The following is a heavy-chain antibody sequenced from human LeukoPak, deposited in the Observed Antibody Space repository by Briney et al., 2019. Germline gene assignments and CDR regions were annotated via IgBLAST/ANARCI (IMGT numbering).Heavy chain of an antibody. J-gene: IGHJ4*02. V-gene: IGHV1-18*01. CDR1: GYAFTSYG. D-gene: IGHD2-15*01. Sequence: ASVKVSCKASGYAFTSYGISWVRQAPGQGLEWMGWISAYNGNTNYGQKLQGRVTMATDTSTSTAYMELRSLRSDDTAVYYCARVGAVVVIAATAPFDYWGQGTLVTVSS. CDR3: ARVGAVVVIAATAPFDY. CDR2: ISAYNGNT.